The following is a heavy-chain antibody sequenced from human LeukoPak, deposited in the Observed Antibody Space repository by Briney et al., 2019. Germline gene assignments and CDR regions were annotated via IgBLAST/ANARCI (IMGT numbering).Heavy chain of an antibody. Sequence: GGSLRLSCAASGFTFNNYAMHWVRQAPGKGLEGVAVISYDGSNKYYAASVKGRFTISGDNSKNTLYLQMNSLRAEDTAVYYCARDLYYGGKSPLSSWGQGTLVTVSS. D-gene: IGHD4-23*01. CDR3: ARDLYYGGKSPLSS. CDR1: GFTFNNYA. J-gene: IGHJ4*02. CDR2: ISYDGSNK. V-gene: IGHV3-30-3*01.